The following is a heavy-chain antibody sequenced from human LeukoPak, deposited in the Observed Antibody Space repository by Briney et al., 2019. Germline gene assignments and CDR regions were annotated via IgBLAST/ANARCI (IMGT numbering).Heavy chain of an antibody. CDR3: AGGTTTVEMASSVSWYLDL. CDR1: GYTLTELS. CDR2: FDPEDGET. J-gene: IGHJ2*01. V-gene: IGHV1-24*01. D-gene: IGHD5-24*01. Sequence: GASVKVSCKVSGYTLTELSMHWVRQAPGKGLEWMGGFDPEDGETIYAQKFQGRVIMTEDTSTDTAYMELSSLRSDDTAVYYCAGGTTTVEMASSVSWYLDLWGRGTLVTVSS.